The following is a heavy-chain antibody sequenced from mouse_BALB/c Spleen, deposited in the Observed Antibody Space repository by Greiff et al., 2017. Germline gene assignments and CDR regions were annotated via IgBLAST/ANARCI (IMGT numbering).Heavy chain of an antibody. CDR3: ARSLPYYDGSSYEG. CDR2: IDPANGNT. V-gene: IGHV14-3*02. D-gene: IGHD1-1*01. J-gene: IGHJ2*01. Sequence: VQLKHSGAELVKPGASVKLSCTASGFNIKDTYMHWVKQRPEQGLEWIGRIDPANGNTKYDPKFQGKATITADTSSNTAYLQLSSLTSEDTAVYYCARSLPYYDGSSYEGWGQGTTLTVSS. CDR1: GFNIKDTY.